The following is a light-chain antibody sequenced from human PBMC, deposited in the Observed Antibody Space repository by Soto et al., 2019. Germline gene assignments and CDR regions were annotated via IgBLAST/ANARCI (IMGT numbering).Light chain of an antibody. CDR2: WAS. V-gene: IGKV4-1*01. Sequence: DILMTQSPDSLAVSLGERATINCKSSQSVFYSSNNKNYLVWYQQKPGQPPKLLIYWASTRESGVPDRFSGSGSGTDFTLTIGSLQAEDVAVYYCQQYFSFPRTFGQGTKVDIK. CDR3: QQYFSFPRT. J-gene: IGKJ1*01. CDR1: QSVFYSSNNKNY.